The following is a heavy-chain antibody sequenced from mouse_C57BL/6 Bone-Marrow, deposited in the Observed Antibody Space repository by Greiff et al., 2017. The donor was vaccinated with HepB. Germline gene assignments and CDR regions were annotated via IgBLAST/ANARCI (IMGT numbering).Heavy chain of an antibody. CDR1: GYTFTDYY. J-gene: IGHJ1*03. Sequence: VQLQQSGPELVKPGASVKISCKASGYTFTDYYINWVKQRPGQGLEWIGWIFPGSGSTYYNEKFKGKATLTVDKSSSTAYMLLSSLTSEDSAVYFCARERLGDYDDPYWYFDVWGTGTTVTVSS. V-gene: IGHV1-75*01. CDR2: IFPGSGST. CDR3: ARERLGDYDDPYWYFDV. D-gene: IGHD2-4*01.